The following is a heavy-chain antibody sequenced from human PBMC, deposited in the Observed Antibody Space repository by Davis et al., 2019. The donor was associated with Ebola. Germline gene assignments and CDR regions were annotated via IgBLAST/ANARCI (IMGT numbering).Heavy chain of an antibody. V-gene: IGHV4-30-2*01. CDR1: GGSISSGGYS. CDR2: IYHSGST. D-gene: IGHD3-22*01. Sequence: MPSETLSLTCAVSGGSISSGGYSWSWIRQPPGKGLEWIGYIYHSGSTYYNPSLKSRVTISVDRSKNQFSLKLSSVTAADTAVYYCARETYYYDSSGYYRGSFDYWGQGTLVTVSS. CDR3: ARETYYYDSSGYYRGSFDY. J-gene: IGHJ4*02.